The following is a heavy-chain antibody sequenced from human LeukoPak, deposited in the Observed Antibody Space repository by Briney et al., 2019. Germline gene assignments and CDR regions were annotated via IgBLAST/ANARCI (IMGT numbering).Heavy chain of an antibody. V-gene: IGHV4-4*07. CDR2: IYTSGST. CDR3: AANSADYNTLGSSYKV. J-gene: IGHJ4*02. CDR1: GGSISSYY. D-gene: IGHD3-10*01. Sequence: SETLSLTCTVSGGSISSYYWSWIRQPAGKGLEWIGRIYTSGSTNYNPSLKSRVTMSVDTSKNQFSLKLSSVTAADTAVFYCAANSADYNTLGSSYKVWGQGTLVTVSS.